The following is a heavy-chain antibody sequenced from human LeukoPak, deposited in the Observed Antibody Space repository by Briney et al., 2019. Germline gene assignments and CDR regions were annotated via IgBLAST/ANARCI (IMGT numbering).Heavy chain of an antibody. CDR1: GFTFSSYS. CDR3: ACLVGATQDV. J-gene: IGHJ6*04. CDR2: ISSTSTYI. V-gene: IGHV3-21*01. D-gene: IGHD1-26*01. Sequence: GGSLRLSCAASGFTFSSYSMNWVRQAPGKGLEWVSSISSTSTYIYYADSVKGRFTISRDNAKNSLYLQMNSLRAEDTAAYYCACLVGATQDVWGKGTTVFVSA.